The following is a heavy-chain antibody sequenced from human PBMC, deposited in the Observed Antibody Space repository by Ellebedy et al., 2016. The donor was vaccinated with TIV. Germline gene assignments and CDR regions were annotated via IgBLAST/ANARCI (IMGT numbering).Heavy chain of an antibody. J-gene: IGHJ4*02. CDR3: VREFDWSFDY. V-gene: IGHV3-23*01. Sequence: PGGSLRLSCAASGFTFSSYAMSWVRQAPGKGLEWVSTITGSGGSTYYADSVKGRFTSSRDTSKNTLYLQMDSLRADDTAVYYCVREFDWSFDYWGQGTLVTVSS. CDR1: GFTFSSYA. D-gene: IGHD3-3*01. CDR2: ITGSGGST.